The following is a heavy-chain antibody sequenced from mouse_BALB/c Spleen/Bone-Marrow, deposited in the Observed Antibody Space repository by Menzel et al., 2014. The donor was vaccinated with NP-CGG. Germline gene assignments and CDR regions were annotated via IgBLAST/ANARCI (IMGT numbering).Heavy chain of an antibody. V-gene: IGHV14-3*02. Sequence: EVQLQQSGAELVKPGASVKLSCTASGFNIKDTYMHWVKQRPEQGLEWIGRIDPANGNTKYDPKFQGKATITAGTSSNTANLQLSSLTSEDTAVYYCARLITTDYWGQGTTLTVSS. CDR2: IDPANGNT. D-gene: IGHD2-4*01. CDR1: GFNIKDTY. J-gene: IGHJ2*01. CDR3: ARLITTDY.